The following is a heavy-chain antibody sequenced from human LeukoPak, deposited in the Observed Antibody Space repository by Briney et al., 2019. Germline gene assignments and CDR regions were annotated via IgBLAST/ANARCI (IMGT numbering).Heavy chain of an antibody. Sequence: SETLSLTCTVACGYIGSSSYNWGWIRQPPGKGLEWIGSIYYSGSTYYNPSLKSRVTISVDTSKNQFSLKLSSVTAADTAVYYCARRIALAGTDWFDPWGQGTLVTVSS. D-gene: IGHD6-19*01. J-gene: IGHJ5*02. CDR3: ARRIALAGTDWFDP. CDR2: IYYSGST. V-gene: IGHV4-39*01. CDR1: CGYIGSSSYN.